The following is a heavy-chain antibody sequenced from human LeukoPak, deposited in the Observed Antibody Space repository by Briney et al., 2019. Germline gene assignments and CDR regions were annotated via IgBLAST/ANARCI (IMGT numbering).Heavy chain of an antibody. D-gene: IGHD3-22*01. Sequence: GGSLRLSCAASRLTFDDYGMSWVRQAPGKGLEWVSGINWNGGSTGYADSVKGRFTISRDNAKNSLYLQMNSLRAEDTALYYCARAPYYYDSSGYSPSDYWGQGTLVTVSS. CDR2: INWNGGST. CDR1: RLTFDDYG. CDR3: ARAPYYYDSSGYSPSDY. J-gene: IGHJ4*02. V-gene: IGHV3-20*04.